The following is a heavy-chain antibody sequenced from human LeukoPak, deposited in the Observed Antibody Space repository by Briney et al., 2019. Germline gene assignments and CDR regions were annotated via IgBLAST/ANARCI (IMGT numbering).Heavy chain of an antibody. Sequence: SETLSLTCAVYGGSFSGYYWSWIRQPPGKGLEWIGEINHSGSTNYNPCLKSRVTISVDTSKNQFSLKLSSVTAADTAVYYCARKPTSEYYVWGSYRSDYWGQGTPVTVSS. CDR3: ARKPTSEYYVWGSYRSDY. CDR1: GGSFSGYY. CDR2: INHSGST. J-gene: IGHJ4*02. V-gene: IGHV4-34*01. D-gene: IGHD3-16*02.